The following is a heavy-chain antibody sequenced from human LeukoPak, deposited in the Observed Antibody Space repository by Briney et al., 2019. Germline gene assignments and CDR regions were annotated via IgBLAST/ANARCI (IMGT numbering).Heavy chain of an antibody. Sequence: ASVKVSCKASGYTFTDYGISWVRLAPGQGLEWMAWISAYDGNTNYAQKLQGRVTMTTDTSTSTAYMELRSLRSEDTAVYYCARDRWAVAGSDYYGMDVWGQGTTVTVSS. CDR2: ISAYDGNT. CDR1: GYTFTDYG. D-gene: IGHD6-19*01. CDR3: ARDRWAVAGSDYYGMDV. V-gene: IGHV1-18*01. J-gene: IGHJ6*02.